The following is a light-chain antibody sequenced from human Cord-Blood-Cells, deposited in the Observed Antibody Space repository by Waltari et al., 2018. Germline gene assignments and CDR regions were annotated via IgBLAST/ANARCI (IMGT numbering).Light chain of an antibody. CDR3: QQSYSTPPYT. Sequence: DIQMTPSPSSLSASVGDRVTITCRASQSISSYLNWYQQKPGKAHKLLIYAASSLQSGVPSRFSGSGSGTDFTLTISSLQPEDFATYYCQQSYSTPPYTFGQGTKLEIK. J-gene: IGKJ2*01. CDR1: QSISSY. CDR2: AAS. V-gene: IGKV1-39*01.